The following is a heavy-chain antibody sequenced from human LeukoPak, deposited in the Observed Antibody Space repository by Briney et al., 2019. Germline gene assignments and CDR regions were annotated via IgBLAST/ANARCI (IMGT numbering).Heavy chain of an antibody. CDR1: GGSISSSNW. D-gene: IGHD3-10*01. Sequence: SETLSLTCAVSGGSISSSNWWSWVRQPPGKGLEWIGEIYHSGSTNYNPSLKSRVTISVNKSKNQFSLKLSSVTVADTAVYYCARWGTFTMVRDAFDIWGQGTMVTVSS. J-gene: IGHJ3*02. CDR3: ARWGTFTMVRDAFDI. V-gene: IGHV4-4*02. CDR2: IYHSGST.